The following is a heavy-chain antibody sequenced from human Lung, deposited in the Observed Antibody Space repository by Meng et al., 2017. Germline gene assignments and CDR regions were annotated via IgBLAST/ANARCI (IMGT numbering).Heavy chain of an antibody. CDR3: ARGPTTMAHDFDY. Sequence: QLRLHNVVAGRFPPSATPSSPSVFPGGSFSYYFWSRLRQPPGKGLEWIGEINHSGSTNSNPSLESRATISVDTSQNNLSLKLSSVTAADSAVYYCARGPTTMAHDFDYWGQGTLVTVSS. CDR1: GGSFSYYF. V-gene: IGHV4-34*01. CDR2: INHSGST. D-gene: IGHD4-11*01. J-gene: IGHJ4*02.